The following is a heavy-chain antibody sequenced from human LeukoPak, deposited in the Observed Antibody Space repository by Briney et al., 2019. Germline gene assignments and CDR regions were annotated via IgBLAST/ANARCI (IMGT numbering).Heavy chain of an antibody. D-gene: IGHD6-6*01. CDR1: GGSFSGYY. J-gene: IGHJ5*02. Sequence: PSETLSLTCAVYGGSFSGYYWSWIRQPPGKGLEWIGEINHSGSTNYNPSLKSRVTISVDTSKNQFSLKLSSVTAADTAVYYCARSGYSSSSRFDPWGQGTLVTVSS. V-gene: IGHV4-34*01. CDR2: INHSGST. CDR3: ARSGYSSSSRFDP.